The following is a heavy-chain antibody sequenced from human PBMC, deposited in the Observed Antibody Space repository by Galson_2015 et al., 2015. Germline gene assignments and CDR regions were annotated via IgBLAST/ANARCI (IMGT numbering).Heavy chain of an antibody. CDR1: GFTFSDYY. D-gene: IGHD2-2*01. CDR3: AREDYCSRTSCRIDY. Sequence: SLRLSCAASGFTFSDYYMTWIRQAPGKGLEWVSSISSSGSTIYYADSVKDRFTISRDNAKNSLYLQMNSLRAEDTAVYYCAREDYCSRTSCRIDYWGQGTLVTVSS. J-gene: IGHJ4*02. V-gene: IGHV3-11*01. CDR2: ISSSGSTI.